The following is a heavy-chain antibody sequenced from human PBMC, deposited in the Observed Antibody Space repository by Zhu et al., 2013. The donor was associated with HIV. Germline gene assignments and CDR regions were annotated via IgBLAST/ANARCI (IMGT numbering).Heavy chain of an antibody. CDR2: IIPIFGTA. CDR1: GGTFTSRA. CDR3: ARRERITIFGVGYGMDV. Sequence: QVQLVQSGAEVKKPGSSVRVSCETSGGTFTSRALSWVRQAPGQGLEWMGGIIPIFGTANYAQKFQGRVTITADKSTSTAYMELSSLRSEDTAVYYCARRERITIFGVGYGMDVWGQGTTVTVSS. D-gene: IGHD3-3*01. V-gene: IGHV1-69*06. J-gene: IGHJ6*02.